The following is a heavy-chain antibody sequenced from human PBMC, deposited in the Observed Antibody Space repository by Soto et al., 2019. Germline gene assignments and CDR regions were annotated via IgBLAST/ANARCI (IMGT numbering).Heavy chain of an antibody. CDR1: GGSISSSSYY. J-gene: IGHJ5*02. V-gene: IGHV4-39*01. CDR3: ARQAIPLVLEWHDVRDWFDP. CDR2: IYYSGST. D-gene: IGHD2-21*01. Sequence: QLQLQESGPGLVKPSETLSLTCTVSGGSISSSSYYWGWIRQPPGKGLEWIGSIYYSGSTYYNPSLKSRVTISVDTSKNQFSLKLSSVTAADTAVYYCARQAIPLVLEWHDVRDWFDPWGQGTLVTVSS.